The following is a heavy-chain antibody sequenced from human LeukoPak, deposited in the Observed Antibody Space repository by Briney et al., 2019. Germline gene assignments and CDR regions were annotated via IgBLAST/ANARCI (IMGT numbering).Heavy chain of an antibody. V-gene: IGHV3-7*01. D-gene: IGHD5-18*01. CDR3: ARSRVQLWFAALDI. J-gene: IGHJ3*02. Sequence: GGSLRLSCAASGFTFSSYWMSWVRQAPGKGLEWVANIRQDGSEKYYVDSVKGRFTISRDNAKNSLYLQMNSLRAEDTAVYYCARSRVQLWFAALDIWGQGTMVTVSS. CDR2: IRQDGSEK. CDR1: GFTFSSYW.